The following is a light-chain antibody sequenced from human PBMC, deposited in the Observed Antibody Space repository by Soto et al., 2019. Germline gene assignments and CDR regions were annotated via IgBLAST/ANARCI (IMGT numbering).Light chain of an antibody. V-gene: IGLV2-11*01. CDR1: SSDVGGYYF. J-gene: IGLJ1*01. CDR2: DVR. CDR3: CSYAGTYTFV. Sequence: QSALTQPRSVSGSPGQSVTISCTGTSSDVGGYYFVSWYQQHPGKAPKVLLYDVRKRPSGVPDRFSGSKSGNTASLTISGLQAEDEADYYCCSYAGTYTFVFGTGTKLTVL.